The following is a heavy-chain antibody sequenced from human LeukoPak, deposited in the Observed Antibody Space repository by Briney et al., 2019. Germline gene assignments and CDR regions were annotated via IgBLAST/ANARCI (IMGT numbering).Heavy chain of an antibody. V-gene: IGHV3-30*19. D-gene: IGHD3-22*01. J-gene: IGHJ4*02. Sequence: GGSLRLSCAASGFSFRDFGMHWVRQAPGKGLEWVAVISHDGSNKYYADSVKGRFTISRDNSKNTLYLQMNSLRAEDTAVYYCARRPLFDSSGYYLDYWGQGTLVTVSS. CDR3: ARRPLFDSSGYYLDY. CDR2: ISHDGSNK. CDR1: GFSFRDFG.